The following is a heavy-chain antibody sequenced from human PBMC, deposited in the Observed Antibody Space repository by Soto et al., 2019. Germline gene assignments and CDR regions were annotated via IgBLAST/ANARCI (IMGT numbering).Heavy chain of an antibody. CDR1: GYTFTGYY. D-gene: IGHD2-2*01. CDR2: ISANNGNT. V-gene: IGHV1-18*04. Sequence: ASVKVSCKASGYTFTGYYMHWVRQAPGQGLEWMGWISANNGNTNYAQKLQGRVTMTTDTSTSTAYMELRSLRSDDTAVYYCARDSGEDCSSTSCYCCPWFEPWGQGTLVTVSS. CDR3: ARDSGEDCSSTSCYCCPWFEP. J-gene: IGHJ5*02.